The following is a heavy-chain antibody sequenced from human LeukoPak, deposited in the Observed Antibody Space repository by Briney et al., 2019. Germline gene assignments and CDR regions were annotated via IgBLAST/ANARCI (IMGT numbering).Heavy chain of an antibody. CDR2: ISAYNGNT. CDR1: GYTSTSYG. J-gene: IGHJ4*02. Sequence: ASVKVSCKASGYTSTSYGISWVRQAPGQGLEWMGWISAYNGNTNYAQKLQGRVTMTTDTSTSTAYMELRSLRSDDTVVYYCARVGVEDIVVVPAAAPGVYYFDYWGQGTLVTVSS. CDR3: ARVGVEDIVVVPAAAPGVYYFDY. D-gene: IGHD2-2*01. V-gene: IGHV1-18*01.